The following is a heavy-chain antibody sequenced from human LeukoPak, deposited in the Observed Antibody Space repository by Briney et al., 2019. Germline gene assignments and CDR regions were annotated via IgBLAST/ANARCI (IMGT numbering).Heavy chain of an antibody. J-gene: IGHJ3*01. CDR1: GFTFTSYA. CDR2: ISGSAGST. Sequence: GGSLRLSCAASGFTFTSYAVTWVRQAPGKGLEWVSGISGSAGSTYYADSVKGRFTISRDNSKNTVSLQMSSLRAEDTALYYCAKDLALAGTGGGFDVWGQGTRVAVSS. CDR3: AKDLALAGTGGGFDV. V-gene: IGHV3-23*01. D-gene: IGHD6-19*01.